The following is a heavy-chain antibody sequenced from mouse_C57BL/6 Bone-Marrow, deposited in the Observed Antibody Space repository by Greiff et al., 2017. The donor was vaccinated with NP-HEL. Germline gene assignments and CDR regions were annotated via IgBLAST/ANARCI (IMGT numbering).Heavy chain of an antibody. D-gene: IGHD1-1*01. J-gene: IGHJ3*01. Sequence: VQLQQPGAELVKPGASVKMSCKASGYTFTSYWITWVKQRPGQGLEWIGDIYPGSGSTNYNEKFKSKATLTVDTSSSTAYMQLRSLTSEDSAVYYCARGGNNYYGSSPFAYWGQGTLVTVSA. CDR1: GYTFTSYW. CDR2: IYPGSGST. CDR3: ARGGNNYYGSSPFAY. V-gene: IGHV1-55*01.